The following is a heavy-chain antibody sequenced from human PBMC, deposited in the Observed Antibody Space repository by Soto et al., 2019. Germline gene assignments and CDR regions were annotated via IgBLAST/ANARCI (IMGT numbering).Heavy chain of an antibody. J-gene: IGHJ4*02. V-gene: IGHV1-18*01. CDR2: ISAYNGNT. Sequence: ASVKVSCKASGYTFTSYGISWVRQAPGQGLEWMGWISAYNGNTNYAQKLQGRVTMTTDTSTSTAYMELRSLRSDGTALFYCASRITMVRGVVQPFDYWGQGTLVTVSS. CDR1: GYTFTSYG. D-gene: IGHD3-10*01. CDR3: ASRITMVRGVVQPFDY.